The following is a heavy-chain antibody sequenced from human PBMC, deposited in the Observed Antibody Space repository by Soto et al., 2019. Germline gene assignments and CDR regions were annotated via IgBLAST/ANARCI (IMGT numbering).Heavy chain of an antibody. CDR1: GFIFSEST. Sequence: GGSLRLSCSASGFIFSESTIYWVRQVPGKGLETISAVSTSGRSTYYADSVKDRFTISRDNSKNTLFLQMGSLRPEDTAIYYCVKQAHGLDGVAFDYWGQGTQVTVSS. CDR2: VSTSGRST. D-gene: IGHD2-15*01. V-gene: IGHV3-64D*06. CDR3: VKQAHGLDGVAFDY. J-gene: IGHJ4*02.